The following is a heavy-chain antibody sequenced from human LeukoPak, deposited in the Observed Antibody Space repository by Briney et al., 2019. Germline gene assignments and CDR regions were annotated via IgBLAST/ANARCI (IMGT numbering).Heavy chain of an antibody. J-gene: IGHJ4*02. V-gene: IGHV4-39*07. CDR3: ARLAKEMDTIPFDY. CDR1: GGSISSGSYY. D-gene: IGHD5-24*01. CDR2: IYYSGST. Sequence: PSETLSLTCTVSGGSISSGSYYWGWIRQPPGKGLEWVGNIYYSGSTYYNPSLQSRVTISVDTYKNHLSLKLSSVTAADTAVYYCARLAKEMDTIPFDYWGQGTLVTVSS.